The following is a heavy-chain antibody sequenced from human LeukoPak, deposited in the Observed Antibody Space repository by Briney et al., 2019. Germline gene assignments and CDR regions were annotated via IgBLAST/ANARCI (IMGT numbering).Heavy chain of an antibody. CDR2: IYHGGST. V-gene: IGHV4-4*02. CDR3: ARGEEHGSGTIHFDY. CDR1: GASISSSHW. J-gene: IGHJ4*02. D-gene: IGHD3-10*01. Sequence: SETLSLTCAVSGASISSSHWWSWVRQPPRKGLEWIGEIYHGGSTNCNPSLKGRVTISVDRSNNQFSLRLTSVTAADTAVYYCARGEEHGSGTIHFDYWGQGTLVTVSS.